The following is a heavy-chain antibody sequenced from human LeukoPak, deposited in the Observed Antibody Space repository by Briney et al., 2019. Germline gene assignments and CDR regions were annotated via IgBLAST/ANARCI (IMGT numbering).Heavy chain of an antibody. Sequence: SETLSLTCTVSGGSISSGSYYWSWIRQPAGKGLEWIGRIYTSGSTNYNPSLKSRVTISVDTSKNQFSLKLSSVTAADTAVYYCASRNALFDYWGQGTLVTVSS. CDR2: IYTSGST. CDR1: GGSISSGSYY. V-gene: IGHV4-61*02. CDR3: ASRNALFDY. J-gene: IGHJ4*02.